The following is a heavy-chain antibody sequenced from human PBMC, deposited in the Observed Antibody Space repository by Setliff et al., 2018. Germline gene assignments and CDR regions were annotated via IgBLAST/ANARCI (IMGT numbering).Heavy chain of an antibody. CDR2: MYYSGDT. J-gene: IGHJ4*02. Sequence: PSETLSLTCTVSGGSVRGYYWSWIRQPPGQGLEWIGYMYYSGDTNYNPSLKSRVTISVDTSKNQFSLELRSVTAADTAVYYCAILPHLHTPMALTFDYWGQGSWFTVS. D-gene: IGHD5-18*01. V-gene: IGHV4-59*08. CDR1: GGSVRGYY. CDR3: AILPHLHTPMALTFDY.